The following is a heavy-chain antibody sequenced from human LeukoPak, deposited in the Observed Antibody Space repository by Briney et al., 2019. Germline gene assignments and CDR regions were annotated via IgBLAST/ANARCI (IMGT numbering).Heavy chain of an antibody. CDR1: GYTFTGYY. Sequence: GASVKVSCKASGYTFTGYYMRWVRQAPGQGLEWMGWINPNRGGTNYAQKFQGRVTMTRDTSISTAYMELSRLRSDDTAVYYCAKAYCGGDCYLGWYFDLWGRGTLVSVSS. CDR3: AKAYCGGDCYLGWYFDL. D-gene: IGHD2-21*02. CDR2: INPNRGGT. J-gene: IGHJ2*01. V-gene: IGHV1-2*02.